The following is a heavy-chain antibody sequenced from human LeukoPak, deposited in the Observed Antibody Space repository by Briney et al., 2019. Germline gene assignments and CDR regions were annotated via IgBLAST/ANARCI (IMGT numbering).Heavy chain of an antibody. J-gene: IGHJ4*02. CDR1: GYSICSGYY. CDR3: ARHKDKSSAYYPFDH. V-gene: IGHV4-38-2*01. Sequence: PSETLSLTCAVSGYSICSGYYWGWIRQPPGKGLEWIGSIHDSGGAFYNPSLKSRVTISVDTSKNHLSLKLRSVTAADTAVYYCARHKDKSSAYYPFDHWGQGTLVTVSS. D-gene: IGHD3-22*01. CDR2: IHDSGGA.